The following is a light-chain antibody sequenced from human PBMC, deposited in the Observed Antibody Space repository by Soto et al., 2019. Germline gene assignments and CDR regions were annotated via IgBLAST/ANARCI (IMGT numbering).Light chain of an antibody. CDR2: GAT. CDR3: QQYNKWPRT. CDR1: QSVSIL. V-gene: IGKV3-15*01. J-gene: IGKJ1*01. Sequence: EIVMTQSPATLSVSPGERATLSCRASQSVSILVAWYQQKPGQAPRLLSHGATTRATGIPARCRGSGAWTEFTLTISSLQSEAFEVYYCQQYNKWPRTFGQGTNVDIK.